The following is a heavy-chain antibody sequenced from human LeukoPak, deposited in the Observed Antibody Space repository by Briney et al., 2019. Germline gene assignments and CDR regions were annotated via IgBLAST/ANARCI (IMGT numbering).Heavy chain of an antibody. CDR1: GFTFSDYA. J-gene: IGHJ1*01. Sequence: GGSLRLSCVVSGFTFSDYAMSWVRQAPGKGLEWVSAISGGGTPTFYADSVKGRFITSRDNSKNTFYLQMNSLRVEDTAVYYCARDFDDLNDFPPIFQYWGQGTQVIVSS. CDR3: ARDFDDLNDFPPIFQY. V-gene: IGHV3-23*01. D-gene: IGHD3-3*01. CDR2: ISGGGTPT.